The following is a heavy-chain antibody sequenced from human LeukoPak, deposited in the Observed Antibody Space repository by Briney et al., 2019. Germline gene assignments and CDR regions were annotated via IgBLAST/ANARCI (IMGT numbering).Heavy chain of an antibody. V-gene: IGHV4-34*01. CDR1: GGSFSAYY. CDR2: INHSGGS. Sequence: SETLSLTCAVYGGSFSAYYWTWIRQPPGKGLEWIGEINHSGGSNYNSSLRSRVTISVDTSYKQFSLRLSSVTAADTAVYYCAPRGDIEHSYVYGKWFDPWGQGTRVTVSS. D-gene: IGHD5-18*01. CDR3: APRGDIEHSYVYGKWFDP. J-gene: IGHJ5*02.